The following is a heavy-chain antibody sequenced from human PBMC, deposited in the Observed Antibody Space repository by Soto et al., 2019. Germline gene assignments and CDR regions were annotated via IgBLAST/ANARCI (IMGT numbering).Heavy chain of an antibody. J-gene: IGHJ4*02. CDR3: ARDPDILTGYYDY. CDR1: GFTFSSYA. V-gene: IGHV3-30-3*01. CDR2: ISYDGSNK. Sequence: GGSLRLSCAASGFTFSSYAMHWVRQAPGKGLEWVAVISYDGSNKYYADSVKGRFTISRDNSKNTLYLQMNSLRAEDTAVYYCARDPDILTGYYDYWGQGTLVTVSS. D-gene: IGHD3-9*01.